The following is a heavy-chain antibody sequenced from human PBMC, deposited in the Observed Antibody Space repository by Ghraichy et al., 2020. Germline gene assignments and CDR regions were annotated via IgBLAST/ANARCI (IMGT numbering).Heavy chain of an antibody. CDR3: ARRVGGD. CDR2: ISDSGSVK. V-gene: IGHV3-48*03. Sequence: GESLNISCAASGFTFSSYEMNWVRQAPGKGLEWVSHISDSGSVKHYADSVKGRFTMSRDNAKNSLFLQMNSLRVEDTAVYYCARRVGGDWGQGTLVIVSS. CDR1: GFTFSSYE. J-gene: IGHJ1*01. D-gene: IGHD2-21*01.